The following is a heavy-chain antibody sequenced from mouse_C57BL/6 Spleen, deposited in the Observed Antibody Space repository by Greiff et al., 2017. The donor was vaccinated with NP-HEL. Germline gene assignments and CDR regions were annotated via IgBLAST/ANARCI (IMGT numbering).Heavy chain of an antibody. J-gene: IGHJ2*01. V-gene: IGHV6-3*01. Sequence: EVQLQESGGGLVQPGGSMKLSCVASGFTFSNYWMNWVRQSPEKGLEWVAQIRLKSDNYATHYAESVKGRFTISRDDSKSSVYLQMNNLRAEDTGIYYCTSNWGLDYWGQGTTLTVSS. CDR1: GFTFSNYW. CDR3: TSNWGLDY. D-gene: IGHD4-1*01. CDR2: IRLKSDNYAT.